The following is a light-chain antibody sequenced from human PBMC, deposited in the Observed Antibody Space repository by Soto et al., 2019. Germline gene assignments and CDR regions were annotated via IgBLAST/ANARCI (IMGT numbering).Light chain of an antibody. CDR3: QQYNSYSPLT. CDR2: DAS. Sequence: DIQMTQSPSTLPASVGDSVTITCRADQSISTCLAWYQQKPGKAPKLLIYDASRLETGVPSRFSGSGSGTEFTLTISFLQPEDFATYYCQQYNSYSPLTFGGGTKVDIK. V-gene: IGKV1-5*01. J-gene: IGKJ4*01. CDR1: QSISTC.